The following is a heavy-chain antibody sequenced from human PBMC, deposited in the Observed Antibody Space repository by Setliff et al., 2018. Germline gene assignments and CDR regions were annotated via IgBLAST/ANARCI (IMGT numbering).Heavy chain of an antibody. CDR3: ARSYDSGFYHQRDAYDI. D-gene: IGHD3-22*01. J-gene: IGHJ3*02. CDR1: GGSTNNYH. CDR2: LYPNGNT. Sequence: SETLSLTCTVSGGSTNNYHWTWIRQPAGKGLEWIGRLYPNGNTNYNPSLKRRVNMSADSSKNNLSLRLKYVTAADTAVYYCARSYDSGFYHQRDAYDIWGQGTMVTVSS. V-gene: IGHV4-4*07.